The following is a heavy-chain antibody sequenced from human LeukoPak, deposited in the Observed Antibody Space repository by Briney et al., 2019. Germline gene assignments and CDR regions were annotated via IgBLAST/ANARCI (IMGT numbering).Heavy chain of an antibody. D-gene: IGHD3-9*01. V-gene: IGHV3-23*01. CDR3: AKDPSEVYDILTGSGNWFDP. CDR1: GFTFSSYA. Sequence: GGSLRLSCAASGFTFSSYAMSWVRQAPGKGLEWVSAISGSGGSTYYADSVKGRFTISRDNSKNTLYLQMNSLRAEDTAVYYCAKDPSEVYDILTGSGNWFDPWGQGTLVTVSS. CDR2: ISGSGGST. J-gene: IGHJ5*02.